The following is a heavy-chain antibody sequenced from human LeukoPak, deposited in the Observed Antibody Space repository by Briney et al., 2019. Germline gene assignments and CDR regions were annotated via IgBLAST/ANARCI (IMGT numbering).Heavy chain of an antibody. V-gene: IGHV4-34*01. CDR2: INHSGST. CDR3: AGFKLSRYFDL. J-gene: IGHJ2*01. D-gene: IGHD6-6*01. CDR1: GGSFSGYY. Sequence: SETLSLTCAVYGGSFSGYYWSWIRQPLGKGLEWIGEINHSGSTNYNPSLKSRVTISVDTSKNQFSLKLSSVTAADTAVYYCAGFKLSRYFDLWGRGTLVTVSS.